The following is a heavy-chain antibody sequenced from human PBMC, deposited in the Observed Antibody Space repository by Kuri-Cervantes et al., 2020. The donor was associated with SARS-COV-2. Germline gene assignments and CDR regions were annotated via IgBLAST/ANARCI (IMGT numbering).Heavy chain of an antibody. V-gene: IGHV3-11*06. Sequence: GESLKISCAASGFSFSDYYMIWIRPAPGKGLEWVSYISSSTTYTNHADSVKGRFTISRDNAKNSLYLHMDSLRAEDSAVYSCARGGLCSGGSCYHYSYYMDVWGKGTTVTVSS. D-gene: IGHD2-15*01. J-gene: IGHJ6*03. CDR1: GFSFSDYY. CDR3: ARGGLCSGGSCYHYSYYMDV. CDR2: ISSSTTYT.